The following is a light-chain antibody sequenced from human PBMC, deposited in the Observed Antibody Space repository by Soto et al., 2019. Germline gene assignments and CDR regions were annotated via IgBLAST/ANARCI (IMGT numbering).Light chain of an antibody. CDR3: GTWASSLSVVV. J-gene: IGLJ2*01. Sequence: QSVLTQPPSVSAAPGQKVTISCSGSSSNIGNNYISWYQQLPGTAPKLLIYDSIKRPSGIPDRFSGSKSGTSATLGITGLQTGDEADYYCGTWASSLSVVVFGGGTKLTVL. V-gene: IGLV1-51*01. CDR1: SSNIGNNY. CDR2: DSI.